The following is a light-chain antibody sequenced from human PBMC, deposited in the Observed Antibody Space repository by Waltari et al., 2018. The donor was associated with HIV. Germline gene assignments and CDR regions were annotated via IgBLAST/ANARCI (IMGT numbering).Light chain of an antibody. Sequence: DIQLTQSPSFLSASVGDRVTITCRASEDIANYLAWYQQRPGKAPKLQIYGASTLQSGVPSRFSGSGSGTEFTLTISSLQPEDFSTYFCQQLSTYPITFGQGTRLEIK. J-gene: IGKJ5*01. CDR1: EDIANY. CDR3: QQLSTYPIT. CDR2: GAS. V-gene: IGKV1-9*01.